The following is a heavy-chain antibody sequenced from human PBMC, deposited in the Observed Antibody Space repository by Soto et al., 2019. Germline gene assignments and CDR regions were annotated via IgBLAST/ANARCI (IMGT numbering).Heavy chain of an antibody. Sequence: GESLKISCKVSGYSFTSYWISWVRQMPGKGLDCMGRIDPSYSYTNCSPSFQCHVTISSYKSISTAYLQWSSLKASDTAMYYCAGPYGYFDYWGQGTLVTVSS. CDR2: IDPSYSYT. CDR1: GYSFTSYW. D-gene: IGHD3-10*01. J-gene: IGHJ4*02. CDR3: AGPYGYFDY. V-gene: IGHV5-10-1*01.